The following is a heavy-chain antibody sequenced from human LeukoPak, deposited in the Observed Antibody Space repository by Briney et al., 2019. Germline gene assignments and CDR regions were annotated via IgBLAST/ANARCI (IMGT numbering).Heavy chain of an antibody. V-gene: IGHV3-23*01. CDR2: ISSSGSGGSI. Sequence: PGGSLRLSCEASGLTFSSHAMNWVRQAPGKGLEWVSGISSSGSGGSIHYADSVMGRFTISRDNSKNTLQLQMNSLRAEDTGIYYCAKEKTGWSGVIDSWGQGTQVTVSS. CDR1: GLTFSSHA. CDR3: AKEKTGWSGVIDS. J-gene: IGHJ4*02. D-gene: IGHD6-19*01.